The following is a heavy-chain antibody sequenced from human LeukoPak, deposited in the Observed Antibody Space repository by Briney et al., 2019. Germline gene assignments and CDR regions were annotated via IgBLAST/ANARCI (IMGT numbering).Heavy chain of an antibody. CDR3: ARGTQRYYCYGMDV. D-gene: IGHD6-25*01. CDR2: IIPILGIA. CDR1: GGTFSSYA. J-gene: IGHJ6*02. Sequence: PGKVSSKASGGTFSSYAISWVRQSPGQGLECRGRIIPILGIANYAQKFQGRVTITADKSTSTAYMELSSLRSEDTAVYYCARGTQRYYCYGMDVWGQGTTVTVSS. V-gene: IGHV1-69*04.